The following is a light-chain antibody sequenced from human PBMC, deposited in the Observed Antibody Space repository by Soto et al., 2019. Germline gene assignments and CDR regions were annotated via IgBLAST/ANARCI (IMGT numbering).Light chain of an antibody. CDR3: QQYGSSTWT. J-gene: IGKJ1*01. V-gene: IGKV3-20*01. CDR2: GAS. Sequence: FLKKSQITLAALSGERTTLSCRASQSVSSSYLAWYQQKPGQAPRLLIYGASSRATGIPDRFSGSGSGTGFTLTISRLEPDDFAVYSCQQYGSSTWTFGQGTKVDIK. CDR1: QSVSSSY.